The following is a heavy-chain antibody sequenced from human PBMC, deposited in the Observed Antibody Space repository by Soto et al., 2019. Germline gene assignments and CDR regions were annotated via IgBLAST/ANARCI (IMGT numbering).Heavy chain of an antibody. J-gene: IGHJ6*02. D-gene: IGHD5-12*01. V-gene: IGHV4-61*01. Sequence: QVQLQESGPGLVKPSETLSLTCTVSGGSVSSGSYYWSWIRQPPGKGLEWIGYIYYSGSTNYNPSLKSRVTISVDTSKNQFSLKLSSVTAADTAVYYCARDSALSGYSYGMDVWGQGTTVTVSS. CDR1: GGSVSSGSYY. CDR2: IYYSGST. CDR3: ARDSALSGYSYGMDV.